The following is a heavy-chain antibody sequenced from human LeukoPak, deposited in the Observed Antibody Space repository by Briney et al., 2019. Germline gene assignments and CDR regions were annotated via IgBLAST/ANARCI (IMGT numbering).Heavy chain of an antibody. J-gene: IGHJ4*02. Sequence: ASVKVSCKASGFTFTSYYMHWVRQAPGQGLEWMGITNPSDGSTSYAQKFQGRVTMTRDTSASTVYMELSSLRSEDTAVYYCARDRSGIYNDYWGQGTQVTVSS. CDR1: GFTFTSYY. CDR2: TNPSDGST. D-gene: IGHD5-12*01. V-gene: IGHV1-46*01. CDR3: ARDRSGIYNDY.